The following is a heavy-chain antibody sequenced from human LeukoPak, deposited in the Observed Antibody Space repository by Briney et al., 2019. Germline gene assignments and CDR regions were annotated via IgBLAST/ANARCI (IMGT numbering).Heavy chain of an antibody. CDR1: GYTFTSYY. D-gene: IGHD1-26*01. Sequence: ASVKVSCKASGYTFTSYYMHWVRQAPGQGLEWMGIINPSGGSTSYAQKFQGRVTMTRDTSTSTVYMELSSLRSEDTAVYYRARDRSGSYLENWFDPWGQGTLVTVSS. J-gene: IGHJ5*02. CDR2: INPSGGST. CDR3: ARDRSGSYLENWFDP. V-gene: IGHV1-46*01.